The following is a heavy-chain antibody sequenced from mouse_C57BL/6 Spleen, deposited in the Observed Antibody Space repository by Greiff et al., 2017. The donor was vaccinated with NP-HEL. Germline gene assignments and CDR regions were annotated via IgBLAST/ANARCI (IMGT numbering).Heavy chain of an antibody. CDR2: IYPRSGNT. CDR3: ARNYYGSSYEEAWFAY. V-gene: IGHV1-81*01. J-gene: IGHJ3*01. Sequence: QVQLQQSGAELARPGASVKLSCKASGYTFTSYGISWVKQRTGQGLEWIGEIYPRSGNTYYNEKFKGKATLTADKSSSTAYMELRSLTSEDSAVYFCARNYYGSSYEEAWFAYWGQGTLVTVSA. CDR1: GYTFTSYG. D-gene: IGHD1-1*01.